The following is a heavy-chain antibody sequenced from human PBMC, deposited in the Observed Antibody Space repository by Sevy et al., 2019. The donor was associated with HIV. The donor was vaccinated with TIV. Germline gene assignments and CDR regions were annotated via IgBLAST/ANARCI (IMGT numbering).Heavy chain of an antibody. CDR3: ARVLLEWTRLMNYYYYYGMDV. D-gene: IGHD3-3*01. CDR2: ISYDGSNK. V-gene: IGHV3-30-3*01. Sequence: GESLKISCAASGFTFSSYAMHWVRQAPGKGLEWVAVISYDGSNKYYADPVKGRFTISRDNSKNTLYRQMNSLRAEDTAVYYCARVLLEWTRLMNYYYYYGMDVWGQGTTVTVSS. CDR1: GFTFSSYA. J-gene: IGHJ6*02.